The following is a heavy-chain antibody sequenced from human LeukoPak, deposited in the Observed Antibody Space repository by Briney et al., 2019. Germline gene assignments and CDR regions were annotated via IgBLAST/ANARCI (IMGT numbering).Heavy chain of an antibody. D-gene: IGHD3-10*01. CDR3: AKAATYFYGSVTYDWFES. J-gene: IGHJ5*01. V-gene: IGHV3-48*03. Sequence: GGSVRLSCAASGFTFSSYEMNWVRQAPGKGLEWVSYISSSGSTIYYADSVKGRFTISRDNAKNTIYLQMNSLRVDDTAIYYCAKAATYFYGSVTYDWFESWGQGTLVTVSS. CDR1: GFTFSSYE. CDR2: ISSSGSTI.